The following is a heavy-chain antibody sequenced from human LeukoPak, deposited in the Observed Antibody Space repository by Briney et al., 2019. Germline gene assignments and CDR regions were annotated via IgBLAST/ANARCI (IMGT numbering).Heavy chain of an antibody. Sequence: PGGSLRLSCAASGFTFSSYSMNWVRQAPGKGLEWVSSISSSSSYIYYADSVKGRFTISRDNAKNSLYLQMNNLRAEDTAVYYCARDLHKLELSAYYMDVWGKGTTVTVSS. CDR1: GFTFSSYS. J-gene: IGHJ6*03. CDR3: ARDLHKLELSAYYMDV. V-gene: IGHV3-21*01. CDR2: ISSSSSYI. D-gene: IGHD1-7*01.